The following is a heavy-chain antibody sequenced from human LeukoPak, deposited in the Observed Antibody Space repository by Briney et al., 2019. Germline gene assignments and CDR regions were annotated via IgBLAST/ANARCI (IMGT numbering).Heavy chain of an antibody. D-gene: IGHD3-22*01. CDR2: INPDGGGT. J-gene: IGHJ4*02. V-gene: IGHV1-2*02. CDR3: AAKYYYDSSGYPLEY. Sequence: ASVKVSCKASGYTFTGYYMHWVRQAPGQGLEWMGWINPDGGGTNYAQKFQGRVTMTRDTSISTAYMELSRLRSDDTAVYYCAAKYYYDSSGYPLEYWRQGTLVTVSS. CDR1: GYTFTGYY.